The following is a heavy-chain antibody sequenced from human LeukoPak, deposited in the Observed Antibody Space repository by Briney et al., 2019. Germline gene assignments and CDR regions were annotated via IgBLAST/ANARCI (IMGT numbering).Heavy chain of an antibody. J-gene: IGHJ5*02. Sequence: GGSLRLSCAASGFTFSSYAMTWVRQVPGKGLEWVSSISGGSDSTYYADSVKGRCTISRDNSKSMLYLQMNSLRAEDTAIYYCATKRGEGTQLNYMWFDPWGQGTLVTVSS. D-gene: IGHD3-16*01. CDR3: ATKRGEGTQLNYMWFDP. CDR2: ISGGSDST. CDR1: GFTFSSYA. V-gene: IGHV3-23*01.